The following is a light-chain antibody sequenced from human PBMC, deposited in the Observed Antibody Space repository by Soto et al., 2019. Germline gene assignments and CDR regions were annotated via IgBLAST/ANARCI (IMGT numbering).Light chain of an antibody. V-gene: IGKV3-15*01. J-gene: IGKJ1*01. CDR1: QSVSSSH. Sequence: EIVLTQSPGTLSLSPGARATLSCRASQSVSSSHLAWYQQKPGQAPRLLIYGASTRATGIPARFSGSGSGTEFTLTISSLQSEDFAVYYCQQYNNWWTFGQGTKVDIK. CDR2: GAS. CDR3: QQYNNWWT.